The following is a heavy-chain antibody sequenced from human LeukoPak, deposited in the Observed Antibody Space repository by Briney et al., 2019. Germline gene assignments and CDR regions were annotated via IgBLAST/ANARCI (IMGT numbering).Heavy chain of an antibody. D-gene: IGHD5-12*01. CDR1: GFTFSSYA. Sequence: GGSLRLSCAASGFTFSSYAMHWVRQAPGKGLEWVAVISYDGSNKYYADSVKGRFTISRDNSKTTLYLQMNSLRAEDTAVYYCARALDIVATITPIDYWGQGTLVTVSS. CDR2: ISYDGSNK. CDR3: ARALDIVATITPIDY. J-gene: IGHJ4*02. V-gene: IGHV3-30-3*01.